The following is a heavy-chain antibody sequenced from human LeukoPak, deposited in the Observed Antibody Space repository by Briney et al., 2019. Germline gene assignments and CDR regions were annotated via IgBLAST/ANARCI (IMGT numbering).Heavy chain of an antibody. D-gene: IGHD1-26*01. J-gene: IGHJ6*03. V-gene: IGHV4-61*02. CDR2: IYTSGST. CDR3: ARDQGLGYSVSYYYYYYYMDV. CDR1: GGSISSGSYY. Sequence: SQTLSLTCTVSGGSISSGSYYWSWIRQPAGKGLERIGRIYTSGSTNYNPSLKSRVTISVDTSKNQFSLKLSSMTAADTAVYYCARDQGLGYSVSYYYYYYYMDVWGTGTTVTVSS.